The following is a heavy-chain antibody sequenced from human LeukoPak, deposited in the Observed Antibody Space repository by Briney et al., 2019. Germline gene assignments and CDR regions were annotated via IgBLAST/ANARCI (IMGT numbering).Heavy chain of an antibody. CDR1: GGAFSSYA. D-gene: IGHD6-19*01. J-gene: IGHJ4*02. Sequence: ASVKVSCKASGGAFSSYAISWVRQAPGQGLEWMGWISAYNGNTNYAQKLQGRVTMTTDTSTSTAYMELRSLRSDDTAVYYCARLGAVAGYDYWGQGTLVTVSS. V-gene: IGHV1-18*01. CDR3: ARLGAVAGYDY. CDR2: ISAYNGNT.